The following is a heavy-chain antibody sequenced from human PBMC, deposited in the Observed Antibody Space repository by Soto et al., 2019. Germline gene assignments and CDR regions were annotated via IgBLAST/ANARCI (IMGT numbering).Heavy chain of an antibody. CDR1: GFTFGGYE. D-gene: IGHD3-22*01. V-gene: IGHV3-48*03. CDR2: ISSSGSSK. Sequence: GGSLRLSCGASGFTFGGYEMNWVRQAPGRGLEWVSFISSSGSSKYYADSVKGRFTISRDNAQNSLYLQMNSLRVEDTAVYYCARNYYDSSGFTGYWGQGXLVTVYS. CDR3: ARNYYDSSGFTGY. J-gene: IGHJ4*02.